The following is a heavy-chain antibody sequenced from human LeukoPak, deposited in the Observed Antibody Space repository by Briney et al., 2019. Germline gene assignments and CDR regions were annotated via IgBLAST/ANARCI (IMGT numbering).Heavy chain of an antibody. CDR3: ARGERPGPDY. J-gene: IGHJ4*02. D-gene: IGHD6-25*01. V-gene: IGHV4-59*01. CDR2: ISYTGGA. CDR1: GGSISSYY. Sequence: SETLSLTCTVSGGSISSYYWSWIRQPPGKGLEWIGYISYTGGANYNPSLKSRVTISMDTSKNQFSLKLSSVTAADTAVYYCARGERPGPDYWGQGTLVTVSS.